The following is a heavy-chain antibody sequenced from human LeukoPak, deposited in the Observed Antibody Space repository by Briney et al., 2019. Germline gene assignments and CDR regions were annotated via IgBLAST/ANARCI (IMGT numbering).Heavy chain of an antibody. Sequence: SETLSLACTVSGGSISSYYWSWIRQPPGKGLEWIGYIYYSGSTNYNPSLKSRVTISVDTSKNQFSLKLSSVTAADTAVYYCARHSVDAFDIWGQGTMVTVSS. CDR1: GGSISSYY. D-gene: IGHD6-19*01. CDR2: IYYSGST. V-gene: IGHV4-59*08. J-gene: IGHJ3*02. CDR3: ARHSVDAFDI.